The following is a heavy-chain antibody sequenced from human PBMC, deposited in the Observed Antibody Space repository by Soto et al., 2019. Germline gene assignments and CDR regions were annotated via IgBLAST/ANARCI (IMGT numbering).Heavy chain of an antibody. CDR1: GLTFSSFG. Sequence: QVQLVESGGGVFHSGRSPRLSGEASGLTFSSFGMHWVRQAPGKGRGWVALIWHDGTFTHYADSVKGRFTISRDNSKNMLYLQMSSLRADDTAVYYCARDRHFRGGPDDIWGQGTMVTVSS. D-gene: IGHD3-3*02. CDR3: ARDRHFRGGPDDI. CDR2: IWHDGTFT. J-gene: IGHJ3*02. V-gene: IGHV3-33*01.